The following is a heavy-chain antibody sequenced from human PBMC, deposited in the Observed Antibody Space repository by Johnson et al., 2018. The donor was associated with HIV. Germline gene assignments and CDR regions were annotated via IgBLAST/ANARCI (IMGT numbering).Heavy chain of an antibody. Sequence: QVQLVESGGGVVQPGRSLRLSCAASGFTFSSYGMHWVRQAPGKGLEWVAVIWYDGSNKYYADSVKGRFTISRDNSKNTLYLQMNSLNAEDTAVYYCARGLAADAFDIWGQGTMVTVSS. J-gene: IGHJ3*02. CDR1: GFTFSSYG. D-gene: IGHD6-13*01. CDR2: IWYDGSNK. V-gene: IGHV3-33*01. CDR3: ARGLAADAFDI.